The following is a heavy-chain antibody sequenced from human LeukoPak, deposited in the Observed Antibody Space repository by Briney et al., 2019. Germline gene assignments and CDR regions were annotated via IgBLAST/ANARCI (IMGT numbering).Heavy chain of an antibody. J-gene: IGHJ4*02. CDR3: ARLSPQRITTIVVVFDY. D-gene: IGHD3-22*01. CDR1: GGSFSGHY. CDR2: IYYSGST. Sequence: SETLSLTCAVYGGSFSGHYWSWIRQPPGKGLEWIGSIYYSGSTYYNPSLKSRVTISVDTSKNQFSLKLSSVTAADTAVYYCARLSPQRITTIVVVFDYWGQGTLVTVSS. V-gene: IGHV4-34*01.